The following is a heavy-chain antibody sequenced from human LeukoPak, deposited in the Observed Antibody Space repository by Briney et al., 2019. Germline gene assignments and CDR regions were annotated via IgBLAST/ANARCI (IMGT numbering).Heavy chain of an antibody. Sequence: GGSLRLSCAASGFTFSSYAMTWVRQAPGKGLEWVSSISNSADVRYHADTVKGRFTISRDNSKNTLYLQMNSLRAGDTAVYYCAGQSPTYSGSPTPIDYWGQGTLVTVSS. D-gene: IGHD1-26*01. J-gene: IGHJ4*02. CDR3: AGQSPTYSGSPTPIDY. CDR1: GFTFSSYA. V-gene: IGHV3-23*01. CDR2: ISNSADVR.